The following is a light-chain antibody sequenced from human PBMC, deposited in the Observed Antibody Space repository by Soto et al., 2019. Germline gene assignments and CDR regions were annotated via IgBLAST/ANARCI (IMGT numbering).Light chain of an antibody. V-gene: IGKV1-39*01. CDR1: QSISSY. CDR2: AAS. CDR3: HQSYSTF. J-gene: IGKJ4*01. Sequence: DIQMTQSPSSLSASVGDRVTITCRASQSISSYLNWYQQKPGKAPKLLIYAASSLQSGVPSRFSGSGSGTDFTLTISSLQPEDFATYYCHQSYSTFFGGGTKVEIK.